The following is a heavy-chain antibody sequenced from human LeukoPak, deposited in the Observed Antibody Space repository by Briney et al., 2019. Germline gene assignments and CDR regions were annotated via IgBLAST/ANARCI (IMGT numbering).Heavy chain of an antibody. J-gene: IGHJ4*02. CDR3: ARGNYDSSGYYYYFDY. D-gene: IGHD3-22*01. V-gene: IGHV1-69*04. CDR2: IIPILGIA. Sequence: ASVKVSCKASGGTFGSYAISWVRQAPGQGLEWMGRIIPILGIANYAQKFQGRVTITADKSTSTAYMELRSLRSDDTAVYYCARGNYDSSGYYYYFDYWGQGTLVPVSS. CDR1: GGTFGSYA.